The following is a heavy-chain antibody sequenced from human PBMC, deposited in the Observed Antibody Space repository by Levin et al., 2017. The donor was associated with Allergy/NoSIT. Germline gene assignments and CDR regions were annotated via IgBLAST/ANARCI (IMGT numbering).Heavy chain of an antibody. CDR3: ARQGPSGYSSGWDWYFDL. CDR1: ESTFSNYA. CDR2: LSGSGGTT. D-gene: IGHD6-25*01. Sequence: SCVVSESTFSNYAMSWVRQAPGKGLEWVSSLSGSGGTTYYADSVKGRFTISRDNSQNTLYLQMNSLRAEDTALYYCARQGPSGYSSGWDWYFDLWGRGTLVTVSS. V-gene: IGHV3-23*01. J-gene: IGHJ2*01.